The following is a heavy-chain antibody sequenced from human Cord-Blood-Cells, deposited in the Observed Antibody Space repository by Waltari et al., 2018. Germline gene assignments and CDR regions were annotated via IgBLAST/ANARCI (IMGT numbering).Heavy chain of an antibody. CDR1: GFTFSSYG. CDR3: AKAPIAAGDAFDI. D-gene: IGHD6-13*01. Sequence: QVQLVESGGGVVQPGGSLSLSCAASGFTFSSYGRHGVRQAPGKGLEWVAFIRYDGSNKYYADSVKGRFTISRDNSKNTLYLQMNSLRAEDTAVYYCAKAPIAAGDAFDIWGQGTMVTVSS. CDR2: IRYDGSNK. V-gene: IGHV3-30*02. J-gene: IGHJ3*02.